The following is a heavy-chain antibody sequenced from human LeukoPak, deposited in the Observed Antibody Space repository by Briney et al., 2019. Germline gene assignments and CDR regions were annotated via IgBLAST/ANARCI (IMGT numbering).Heavy chain of an antibody. J-gene: IGHJ4*02. CDR1: GFTFDDYA. CDR3: AKPWTGYSSSWYFYYVDY. Sequence: PGGSLRLSCVASGFTFDDYAMHWVRQAPGKGLEWVSLISGDGGSTYYADSVKGRFTISRDNSKNSLYLQMNSLRTEDTALYYCAKPWTGYSSSWYFYYVDYWGQGTLVTVSS. CDR2: ISGDGGST. D-gene: IGHD6-13*01. V-gene: IGHV3-43*02.